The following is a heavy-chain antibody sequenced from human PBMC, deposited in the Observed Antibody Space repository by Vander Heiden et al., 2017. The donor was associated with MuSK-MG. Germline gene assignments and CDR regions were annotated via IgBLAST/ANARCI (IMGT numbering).Heavy chain of an antibody. CDR3: VLYSGSYPYFDY. D-gene: IGHD1-26*01. Sequence: QITLKESGPTLVKPTQTLTLTSTFSGFSLSTSEVGVGWIRQPPGKALEWLALIYWNDDKRYSPSLKSRLTITKDTSKNQVVLTMTNMHPVDTATYYCVLYSGSYPYFDYWGQGTLVTVSS. CDR2: IYWNDDK. J-gene: IGHJ4*02. V-gene: IGHV2-5*01. CDR1: GFSLSTSEVG.